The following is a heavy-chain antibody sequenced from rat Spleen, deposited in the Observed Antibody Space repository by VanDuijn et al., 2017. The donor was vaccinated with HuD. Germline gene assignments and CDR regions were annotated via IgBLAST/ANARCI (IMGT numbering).Heavy chain of an antibody. J-gene: IGHJ2*01. Sequence: EVQLVESGGGLVQPGRSLKLSCAASGFTYSNYVMAWVRQAPTKGLEWVASISTGGGNTYYRDSVKGRFTISRDNAKNTLYLQMDSLRSEDTATYYCAKNLGSTTGNYFDYWGQGVMVTVSS. CDR3: AKNLGSTTGNYFDY. CDR1: GFTYSNYV. V-gene: IGHV5S13*01. D-gene: IGHD1-1*01. CDR2: ISTGGGNT.